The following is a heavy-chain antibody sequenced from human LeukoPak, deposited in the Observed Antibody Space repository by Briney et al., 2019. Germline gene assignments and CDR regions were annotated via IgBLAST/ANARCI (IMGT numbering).Heavy chain of an antibody. J-gene: IGHJ6*02. CDR2: ICYSGST. V-gene: IGHV4-59*08. D-gene: IGHD2-2*01. CDR1: GGSISSYY. Sequence: SETLSLTCTVSGGSISSYYWSWIRQPPGKGLEWIGYICYSGSTNYNPSLKSRVTISVDTSKNQFSLKLSSVTAADTAVYYCARLLVVPAARAYYYGMDVWGQGTTVTVSS. CDR3: ARLLVVPAARAYYYGMDV.